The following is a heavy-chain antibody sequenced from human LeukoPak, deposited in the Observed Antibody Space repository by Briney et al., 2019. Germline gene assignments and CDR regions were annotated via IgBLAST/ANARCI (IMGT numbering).Heavy chain of an antibody. CDR3: ARDEPFDY. Sequence: PSQTLSLTCTVSGGSISSGGYYWSWIRQHPGKGLEWIGRIYTSGSTNYNPSLKSRVTMSVDTSKNQFSLKLSSVTAADTAVYYCARDEPFDYWGQGTLVTVSS. J-gene: IGHJ4*02. CDR1: GGSISSGGYY. CDR2: IYTSGST. V-gene: IGHV4-61*02.